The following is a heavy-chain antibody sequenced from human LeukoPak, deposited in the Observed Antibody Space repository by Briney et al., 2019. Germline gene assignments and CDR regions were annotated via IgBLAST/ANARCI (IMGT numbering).Heavy chain of an antibody. CDR3: VKDRGGSPFYGMDV. CDR2: ISGSGGST. V-gene: IGHV3-23*01. CDR1: GFTFSSYA. Sequence: GGSLRLSCAASGFTFSSYAMSWVRQAPGKGLEWVSAISGSGGSTYYADSVKGRFTISRDNSKNTLYLPMNSLRAEDTAVYYCVKDRGGSPFYGMDVWGQGTTVTVSS. J-gene: IGHJ6*02. D-gene: IGHD1-26*01.